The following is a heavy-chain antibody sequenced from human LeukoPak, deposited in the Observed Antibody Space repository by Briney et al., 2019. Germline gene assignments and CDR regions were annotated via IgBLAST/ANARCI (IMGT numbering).Heavy chain of an antibody. CDR1: GGSFSGYY. CDR2: INHSGST. CDR3: ASLTMVRAGLDDAFDI. Sequence: SETLSLTCAVYGGSFSGYYWSWIRQPPGKGLEWIGEINHSGSTNYNPSLKSRVTISVDTSKNQFSLKLSSVTAADTAVYYCASLTMVRAGLDDAFDIWGQGTMVTVSS. D-gene: IGHD3-10*01. V-gene: IGHV4-34*01. J-gene: IGHJ3*02.